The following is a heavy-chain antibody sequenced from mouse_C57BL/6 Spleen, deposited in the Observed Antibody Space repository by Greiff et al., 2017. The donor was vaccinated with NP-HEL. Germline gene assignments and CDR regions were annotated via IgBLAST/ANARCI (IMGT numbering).Heavy chain of an antibody. CDR2: IDPSDSET. CDR1: GYTFTSYW. Sequence: VQLQQSGAELVRPGSSVKLSCKASGYTFTSYWMHWVKQRPIQGLEWIGNIDPSDSETHYNQKFKDKATLTVDKSSSTAYMQLSSLTSEDSAVYYCARSAYSPYFDYWGQGTTLTVSS. D-gene: IGHD2-12*01. J-gene: IGHJ2*01. CDR3: ARSAYSPYFDY. V-gene: IGHV1-52*01.